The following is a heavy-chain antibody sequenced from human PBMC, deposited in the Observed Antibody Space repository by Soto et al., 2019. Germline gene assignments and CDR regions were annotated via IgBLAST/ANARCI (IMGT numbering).Heavy chain of an antibody. CDR1: GFTFSSYG. CDR2: IWYDGSNK. Sequence: GGSLRLSCAASGFTFSSYGMHWVRQAPGKGLEWVAVIWYDGSNKYYAESVKGRFTIYRDNSKNTLYLQMNSLRAEDTAVFYCARGYTYYDILTGYYGPSDVWGKGTTVTVSS. CDR3: ARGYTYYDILTGYYGPSDV. J-gene: IGHJ6*04. D-gene: IGHD3-9*01. V-gene: IGHV3-33*01.